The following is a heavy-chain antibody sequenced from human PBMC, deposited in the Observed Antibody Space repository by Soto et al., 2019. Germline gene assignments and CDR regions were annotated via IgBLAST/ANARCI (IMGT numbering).Heavy chain of an antibody. CDR3: ARLVYDTRLNYMFFDF. CDR1: GVSLTSGNW. J-gene: IGHJ4*02. D-gene: IGHD3-10*01. V-gene: IGHV4-4*02. CDR2: IFHDGTA. Sequence: SETLSLTCAVSGVSLTSGNWWTWVRQSPQRGLEYIGEIFHDGTANYYPSFERRVAMSVDTSRNQFSLKLTSVTAADTAVYFCARLVYDTRLNYMFFDFWGPGTLVTVSS.